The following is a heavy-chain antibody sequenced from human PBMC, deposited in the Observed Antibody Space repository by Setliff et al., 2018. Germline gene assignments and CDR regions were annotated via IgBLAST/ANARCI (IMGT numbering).Heavy chain of an antibody. CDR1: GDSITTDNYY. Sequence: PSETLSLTCSVSGDSITTDNYYWGWIRQSPGKGLEWIGEINHSGSTNYNPSLKSRLTISVDASTNQFPLKLYSVTAADTAVYYCRYWSGYYNNDYWGQGTLVT. V-gene: IGHV4-39*06. D-gene: IGHD3-3*01. CDR2: INHSGST. CDR3: RYWSGYYNNDY. J-gene: IGHJ4*02.